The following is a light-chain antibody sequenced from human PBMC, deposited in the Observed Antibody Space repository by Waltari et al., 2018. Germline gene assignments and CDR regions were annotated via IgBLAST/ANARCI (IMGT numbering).Light chain of an antibody. CDR2: DDG. J-gene: IGLJ2*01. Sequence: SYLLTQPPSVSVAPGETASISCEGSDIGSKSAPWYQQNPGQAPVLVIYDDGDRPSGIPERFSGSNSGNTATLTISRVEVGDEADYYCQVWDSSSHPVVFGGGTKLTVL. V-gene: IGLV3-21*04. CDR1: DIGSKS. CDR3: QVWDSSSHPVV.